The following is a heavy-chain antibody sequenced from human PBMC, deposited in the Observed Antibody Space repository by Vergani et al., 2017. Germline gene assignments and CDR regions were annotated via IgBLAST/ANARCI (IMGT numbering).Heavy chain of an antibody. CDR1: GGSISSYY. V-gene: IGHV4-59*01. J-gene: IGHJ6*03. D-gene: IGHD1-26*01. Sequence: QVQLQESGPGLVKPSETLSLTCTVSGGSISSYYWSWIRQPPGKGLEWIGYIYYSGSTNYNPSLKSRVTISVDTSKNQFSLKLSSVTAADTAVYYCASSYVRYYYYYMDVWGKRTTVTVSS. CDR3: ASSYVRYYYYYMDV. CDR2: IYYSGST.